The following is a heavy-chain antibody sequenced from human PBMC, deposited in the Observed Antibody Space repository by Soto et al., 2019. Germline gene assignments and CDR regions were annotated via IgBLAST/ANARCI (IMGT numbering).Heavy chain of an antibody. CDR3: TAVRYCSGGSCTLY. CDR1: GVTFTTTW. Sequence: PGGALRLSWTDSGVTFTTTWMIWVRQAPGKGLEWVGRIKSKNSGGTTDYAAPVKGRFTVSRDDSKNTVYLQMNSLKAEDTAVYYCTAVRYCSGGSCTLYSGQRLLVTLFS. J-gene: IGHJ4*02. CDR2: IKSKNSGGTT. V-gene: IGHV3-15*07. D-gene: IGHD2-15*01.